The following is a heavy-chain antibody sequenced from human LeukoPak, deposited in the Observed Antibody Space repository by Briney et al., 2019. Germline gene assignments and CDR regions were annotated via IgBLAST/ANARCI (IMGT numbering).Heavy chain of an antibody. J-gene: IGHJ4*02. V-gene: IGHV3-30*18. CDR1: GFTFSSYG. Sequence: GGSLRLSCAASGFTFSSYGMHWVRQAPGKGLEWVAVISYDGSNKYYADSVKGRFTISRDNSKNTLYLQMNSLRAEDTAVYYCAKDLGWELLNSPFDYWGQGTLVTVSS. CDR2: ISYDGSNK. D-gene: IGHD1-26*01. CDR3: AKDLGWELLNSPFDY.